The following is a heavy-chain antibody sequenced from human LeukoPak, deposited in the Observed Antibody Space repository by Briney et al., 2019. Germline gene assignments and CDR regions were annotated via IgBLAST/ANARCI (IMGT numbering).Heavy chain of an antibody. CDR2: ISHDGSDT. J-gene: IGHJ6*02. Sequence: PGGSLRLSCAASGFTFSNYWMSWVRQAPGKGLEWVANISHDGSDTGYVDSVKGRFTISRDNAQTSLYLQMSSLRAEDTAVYYCARDPYSSSWSYRMDVWGQGTTVTVSS. CDR3: ARDPYSSSWSYRMDV. CDR1: GFTFSNYW. D-gene: IGHD6-13*01. V-gene: IGHV3-7*05.